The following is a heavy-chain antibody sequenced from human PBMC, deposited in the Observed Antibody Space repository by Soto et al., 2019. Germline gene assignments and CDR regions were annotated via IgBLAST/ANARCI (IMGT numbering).Heavy chain of an antibody. CDR2: FDPEDGET. CDR1: GYTLTELS. Sequence: ASVKVSCKVSGYTLTELSMHWVRQAPGKGLEWMGGFDPEDGETIYAQKFQGRVTMTEDTSTDTAYMELSSLRSEDTAVYYCATDMRAARRAPGTFYYGMDFWGQGTTVTVSS. J-gene: IGHJ6*02. D-gene: IGHD6-6*01. CDR3: ATDMRAARRAPGTFYYGMDF. V-gene: IGHV1-24*01.